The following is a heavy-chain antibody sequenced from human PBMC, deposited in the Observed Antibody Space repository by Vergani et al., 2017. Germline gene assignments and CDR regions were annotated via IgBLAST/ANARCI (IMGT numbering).Heavy chain of an antibody. CDR1: GFSLSTSGVG. Sequence: QITLKESGPTLVKPTQTLTLTCTFSGFSLSTSGVGVGWIRQPPGKALEWLALIYWNDDKRYSPSLKSRLTITKDTSKNQVVLTMTNMDPVDTATYYCARSGIGIAMYYFDYWGQGTLVTVSS. CDR2: IYWNDDK. V-gene: IGHV2-5*01. J-gene: IGHJ4*02. D-gene: IGHD6-13*01. CDR3: ARSGIGIAMYYFDY.